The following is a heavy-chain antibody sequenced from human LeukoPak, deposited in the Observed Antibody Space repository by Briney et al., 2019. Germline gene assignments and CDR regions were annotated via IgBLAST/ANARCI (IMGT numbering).Heavy chain of an antibody. J-gene: IGHJ4*02. CDR1: GYTFTSYW. Sequence: GESLKISCKASGYTFTSYWIGWVRQMPGKGLEWMGLIYPGDSDTRYSPSFQGQVTISADKSSSTAYLQWSSLKASDTAMYYCARRGYCSSTSCYTLAYWGQGTLVTVSS. V-gene: IGHV5-51*01. D-gene: IGHD2-2*02. CDR3: ARRGYCSSTSCYTLAY. CDR2: IYPGDSDT.